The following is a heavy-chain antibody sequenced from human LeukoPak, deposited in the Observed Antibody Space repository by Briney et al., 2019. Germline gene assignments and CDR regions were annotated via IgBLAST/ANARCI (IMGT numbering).Heavy chain of an antibody. V-gene: IGHV4-39*01. D-gene: IGHD3-9*01. Sequence: PSETLSLTCTVSGGSISSSSYYWGWIRQPPGKGWEWIGSIYYSGSTYYNPSLKSRVTISVDTSKNQFSLKLSSVTAADTAVYYCASGLIYDILTGYYAMYYFDYWGQGTLVTVSS. J-gene: IGHJ4*02. CDR3: ASGLIYDILTGYYAMYYFDY. CDR2: IYYSGST. CDR1: GGSISSSSYY.